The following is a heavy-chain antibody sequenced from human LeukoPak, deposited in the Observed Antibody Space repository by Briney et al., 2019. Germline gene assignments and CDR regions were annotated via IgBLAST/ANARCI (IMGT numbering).Heavy chain of an antibody. V-gene: IGHV3-30-3*01. Sequence: QPGRSLRLSCAASGFTFSSYAMHWVRQAPGKGLEWVAVISYDGSNKYYADSVKGRFTISRDNSKNTLYLQMNSLRAEDTAVYYCARNLADGAGYDKGIDYWGQGTLVTVSS. J-gene: IGHJ4*02. D-gene: IGHD3-9*01. CDR1: GFTFSSYA. CDR2: ISYDGSNK. CDR3: ARNLADGAGYDKGIDY.